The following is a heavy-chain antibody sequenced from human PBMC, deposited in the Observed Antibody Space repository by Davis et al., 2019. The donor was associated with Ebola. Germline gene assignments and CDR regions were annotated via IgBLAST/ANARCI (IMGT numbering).Heavy chain of an antibody. D-gene: IGHD4-11*01. CDR2: IKQDGSEK. J-gene: IGHJ4*02. V-gene: IGHV3-7*01. Sequence: PGGSLRLSCAASGFTFSSYWMSWVRQAPGKGLEWVANIKQDGSEKYYVDSVKGRFTISRDNAKNSLYLQMNSLRAEDTAVYYCAREEADYSNYVPGFWGQGTLVTVSS. CDR1: GFTFSSYW. CDR3: AREEADYSNYVPGF.